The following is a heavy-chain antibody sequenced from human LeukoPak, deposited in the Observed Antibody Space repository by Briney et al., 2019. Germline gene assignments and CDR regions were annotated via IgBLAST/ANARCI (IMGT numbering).Heavy chain of an antibody. D-gene: IGHD6-13*01. CDR1: GGSISSSSYY. CDR2: IYYSGST. J-gene: IGHJ3*02. CDR3: ARGIAAAFDI. V-gene: IGHV4-39*07. Sequence: KPSETLSLTCTVSGGSISSSSYYWGWIRQPPGKGLEWIGSIYYSGSTYYNPSLKSRVTISVDTSKNQFSLKLSSVTAADTAVYYCARGIAAAFDIWGQGTMVTVSS.